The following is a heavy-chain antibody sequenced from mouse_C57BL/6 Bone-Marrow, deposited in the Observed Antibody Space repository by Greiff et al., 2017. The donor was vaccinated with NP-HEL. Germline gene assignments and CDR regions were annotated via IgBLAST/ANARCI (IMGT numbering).Heavy chain of an antibody. Sequence: QVQLQQSGAELVKPGASVKLSCKASGYTFTEYTIHWVKQRSGQGLEWIGWFYPGSGSIKYNENFKDKATLTADKSSSTVYMELSRLTSEDSAVYFCARHEERGLANWVLFADWGQGTLVTVSS. J-gene: IGHJ3*01. CDR3: ARHEERGLANWVLFAD. CDR1: GYTFTEYT. D-gene: IGHD4-1*01. V-gene: IGHV1-62-2*01. CDR2: FYPGSGSI.